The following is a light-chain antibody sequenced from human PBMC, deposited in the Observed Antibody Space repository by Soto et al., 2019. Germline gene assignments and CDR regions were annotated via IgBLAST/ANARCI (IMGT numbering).Light chain of an antibody. Sequence: DIVMTQSPLSLPVTPGEPASISCRSSQSLLHSNGYNYLDWYLQKPGQSPQILIYLGSNRASGVTYRFSGSGSGTDFTLKISRVEAEDVGVYYCMQALQTPITFGQGTRLEIK. CDR2: LGS. CDR3: MQALQTPIT. J-gene: IGKJ5*01. V-gene: IGKV2-28*01. CDR1: QSLLHSNGYNY.